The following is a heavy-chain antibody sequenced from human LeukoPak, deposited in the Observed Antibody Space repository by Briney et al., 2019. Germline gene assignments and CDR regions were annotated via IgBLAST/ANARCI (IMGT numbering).Heavy chain of an antibody. V-gene: IGHV5-51*01. J-gene: IGHJ6*03. Sequence: RGESLKISCKGSGYSFTSYWIGWVRQMPGKGLEWMGIIYPGDSDTRYSPSFQGQVTISADKSISTAYLQWSSLKASDTAMYYCARQSIQPGPDYYYYYMDVWGKGTTVTVSS. CDR3: ARQSIQPGPDYYYYYMDV. CDR1: GYSFTSYW. CDR2: IYPGDSDT. D-gene: IGHD5-18*01.